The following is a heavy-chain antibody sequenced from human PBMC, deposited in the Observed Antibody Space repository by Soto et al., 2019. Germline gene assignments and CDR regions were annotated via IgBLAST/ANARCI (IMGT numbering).Heavy chain of an antibody. D-gene: IGHD3-9*01. J-gene: IGHJ6*02. CDR1: GGTFSSYA. CDR2: IIPIFGTA. V-gene: IGHV1-69*13. CDR3: ARAGPKVIYYDILTGYYPPRYSGMDV. Sequence: SVKVSCKASGGTFSSYAISWVRQAPGQGLEWMGGIIPIFGTANYAQKFQGRVTITADESTSTAYMELSSLRSEDTAVYYCARAGPKVIYYDILTGYYPPRYSGMDVWGQGTTVTSP.